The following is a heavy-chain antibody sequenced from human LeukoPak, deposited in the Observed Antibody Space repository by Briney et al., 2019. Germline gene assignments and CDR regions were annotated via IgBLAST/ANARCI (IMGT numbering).Heavy chain of an antibody. D-gene: IGHD2-15*01. J-gene: IGHJ3*02. CDR3: ARDYDYFSGHNLDAYDI. V-gene: IGHV3-7*01. Sequence: GGSLSLSCVASGLTFSSYWMTWVRQAPGKALEWVANIKEDGSAKSYVDSVKGRFTISRDNAKNSLYLQMDSLRVEDTAVYYCARDYDYFSGHNLDAYDIWGQGTTVTVSS. CDR1: GLTFSSYW. CDR2: IKEDGSAK.